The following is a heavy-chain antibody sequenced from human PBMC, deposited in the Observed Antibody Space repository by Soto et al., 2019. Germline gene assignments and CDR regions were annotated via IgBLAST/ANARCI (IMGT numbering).Heavy chain of an antibody. Sequence: PSETLSLTCTVSGGSISSYYWSWIRQPPGKGLEWIGYIYYSGSTNYNPSLKSRVTISVDTSKNQFSLKLSSVTAADTAVYYCARHDRRSIAARYFDYWGQGTLVTVSS. CDR1: GGSISSYY. J-gene: IGHJ4*02. V-gene: IGHV4-59*08. CDR3: ARHDRRSIAARYFDY. D-gene: IGHD6-6*01. CDR2: IYYSGST.